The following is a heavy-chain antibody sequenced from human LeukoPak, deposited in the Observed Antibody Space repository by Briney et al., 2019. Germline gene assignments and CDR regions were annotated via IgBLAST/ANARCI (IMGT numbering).Heavy chain of an antibody. Sequence: GASVKVSCKASGYTFTSYGISWVRQAPGQGLEWMGWISAYNGNTNYAQKLQGRVTVTTDTSTSTAYMELRRLRSDDTAVYYCAKVVATDYFDYWGQGTLVNVSS. CDR2: ISAYNGNT. CDR3: AKVVATDYFDY. V-gene: IGHV1-18*01. J-gene: IGHJ4*02. D-gene: IGHD2-15*01. CDR1: GYTFTSYG.